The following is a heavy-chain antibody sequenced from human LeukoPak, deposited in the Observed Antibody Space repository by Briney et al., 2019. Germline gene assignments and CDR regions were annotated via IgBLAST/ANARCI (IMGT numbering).Heavy chain of an antibody. Sequence: GGSLRLSCAASGFTFSSYAMSWVRQAPGKGLEWVSAISGSGGSTYYADSVKGRFTISRDNSKNTLYLQMNSLRAEDTAVYYCAKRPIYDSSGYYFGYFDYWGQGTLVTVSS. D-gene: IGHD3-22*01. CDR1: GFTFSSYA. CDR3: AKRPIYDSSGYYFGYFDY. V-gene: IGHV3-23*01. J-gene: IGHJ4*02. CDR2: ISGSGGST.